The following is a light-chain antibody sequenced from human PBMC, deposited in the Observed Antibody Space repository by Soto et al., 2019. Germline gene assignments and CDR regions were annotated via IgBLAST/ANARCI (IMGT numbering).Light chain of an antibody. V-gene: IGLV2-8*01. J-gene: IGLJ1*01. Sequence: QSALTQPPSASGSHGQSVTISCTGTKNDIGVYDFVSWYQHHPGKAPRLIIYEVVQRPSGVPDRFSGSKSGNTASLTVSGLQAAEEADYFCKSYAGSNSNVFGSGTKVTVL. CDR2: EVV. CDR3: KSYAGSNSNV. CDR1: KNDIGVYDF.